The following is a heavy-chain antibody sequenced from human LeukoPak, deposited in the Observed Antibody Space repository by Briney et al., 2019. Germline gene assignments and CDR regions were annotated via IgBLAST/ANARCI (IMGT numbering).Heavy chain of an antibody. D-gene: IGHD4-11*01. CDR1: GGTFTSYA. CDR2: SVPNFRRT. V-gene: IGHV1-69*05. Sequence: SVKVSCKASGGTFTSYAISWVRQAPGQGLEYLGGSVPNFRRTKYAQKFEGRVTITTDETTAYMELRSLTSEDTAVYYCARAGRDSNYDFDYHMDVWGKGTTVTVSS. CDR3: ARAGRDSNYDFDYHMDV. J-gene: IGHJ6*03.